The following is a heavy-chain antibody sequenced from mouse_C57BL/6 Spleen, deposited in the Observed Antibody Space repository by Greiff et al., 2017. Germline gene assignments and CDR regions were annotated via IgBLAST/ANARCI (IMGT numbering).Heavy chain of an antibody. V-gene: IGHV1-7*01. Sequence: VQLQQSGAELAKPGASVKLSCKASGYTFTSYWMHWVKQRPGQGLEWIGYINPSSGYTKYNQKFKDKATLTAEKSSSTAYMQLSSLTYEDSAVYYCARGDGDRYYAMDYWGQGTSVTVSS. CDR1: GYTFTSYW. CDR3: ARGDGDRYYAMDY. D-gene: IGHD3-3*01. CDR2: INPSSGYT. J-gene: IGHJ4*01.